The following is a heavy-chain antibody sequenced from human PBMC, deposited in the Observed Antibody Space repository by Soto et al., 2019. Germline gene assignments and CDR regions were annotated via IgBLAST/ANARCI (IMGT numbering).Heavy chain of an antibody. D-gene: IGHD6-25*01. J-gene: IGHJ1*01. V-gene: IGHV3-23*01. CDR3: AKHLAAAECLQN. Sequence: GWSLRLSCAASGFTFASYTMSWVRQAPGKGLEWVSGISGSGVSTSYADSVKGRFTISRDNSKNTLYLQMNSLRAEDTATYYWAKHLAAAECLQNWGQGTLVTVSS. CDR1: GFTFASYT. CDR2: ISGSGVST.